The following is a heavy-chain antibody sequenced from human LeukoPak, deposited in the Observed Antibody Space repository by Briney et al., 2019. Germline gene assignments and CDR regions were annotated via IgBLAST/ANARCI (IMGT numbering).Heavy chain of an antibody. CDR2: IYTSGST. J-gene: IGHJ4*02. D-gene: IGHD2-15*01. V-gene: IGHV4-4*07. CDR1: VGSISSYY. Sequence: SETLSLTCTVSVGSISSYYWSWIRQPAGKGLEWIGRIYTSGSTNYNPSLKSRVTMSVDTSKNQFSLKLSSVTAADTAVYYCARDGRRCSGGSCYSTGVDYWGQGTLVTVSS. CDR3: ARDGRRCSGGSCYSTGVDY.